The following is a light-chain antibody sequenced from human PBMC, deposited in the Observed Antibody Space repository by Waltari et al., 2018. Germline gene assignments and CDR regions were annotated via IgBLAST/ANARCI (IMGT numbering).Light chain of an antibody. J-gene: IGKJ3*01. CDR3: QQYSNWPPEVT. CDR2: DAS. CDR1: QSVSST. Sequence: EIVMTQSPATLSVSPGDSATLSCRASQSVSSTLAWYQQKPGQAPRLLIYDASSRATGIPARFSGSGSGTEFTLTISSLQSEDSALYYCQQYSNWPPEVTFGPGTKVDIK. V-gene: IGKV3-15*01.